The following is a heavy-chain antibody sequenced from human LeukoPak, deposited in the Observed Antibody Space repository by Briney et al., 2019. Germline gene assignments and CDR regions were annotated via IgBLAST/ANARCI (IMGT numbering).Heavy chain of an antibody. CDR3: AITPAGSGSHHYYYMDV. V-gene: IGHV4-38-2*01. CDR2: IYHSGST. D-gene: IGHD3-10*01. J-gene: IGHJ6*03. Sequence: SETLSLTCAVSGYSISSGYYCGWIRQPPGKGLEWIGSIYHSGSTYYNPSLKSRVTISVDTSKNQFSLKLSSVTAADTAVYYCAITPAGSGSHHYYYMDVWGKGTTVTVSS. CDR1: GYSISSGYY.